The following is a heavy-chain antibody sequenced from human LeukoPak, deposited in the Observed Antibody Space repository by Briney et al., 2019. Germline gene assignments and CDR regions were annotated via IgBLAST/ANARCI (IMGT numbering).Heavy chain of an antibody. D-gene: IGHD5-18*01. CDR2: IKQDGREK. CDR1: GFTFSSYW. V-gene: IGHV3-7*01. J-gene: IGHJ4*02. Sequence: PGGSLRLSCAASGFTFSSYWMSWVRQAPGKGLEWVANIKQDGREKYYVDSVNGRFTIPSDNAKNSLYLQMKSLRAEDTAVYYYATFRTAMQLWKGHYFDYWGQGTRVTVSS. CDR3: ATFRTAMQLWKGHYFDY.